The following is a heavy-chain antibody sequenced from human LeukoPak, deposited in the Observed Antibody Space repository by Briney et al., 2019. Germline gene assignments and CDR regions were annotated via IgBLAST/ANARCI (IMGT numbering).Heavy chain of an antibody. D-gene: IGHD3-3*01. J-gene: IGHJ5*02. CDR3: ARGLPRRRTIFGVVIIRGNWFDP. Sequence: SETLSLTCTVSGGSISSSSYYWGWIRQPPWKGLEWIGSIYYSGSTYYNPSLKSRVTISVDTSKNQFSLKLSSVTAADTAVYYCARGLPRRRTIFGVVIIRGNWFDPWGQGTLVTVSS. CDR1: GGSISSSSYY. CDR2: IYYSGST. V-gene: IGHV4-39*07.